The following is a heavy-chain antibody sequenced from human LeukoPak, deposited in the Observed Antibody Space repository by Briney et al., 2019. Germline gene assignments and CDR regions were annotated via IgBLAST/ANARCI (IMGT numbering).Heavy chain of an antibody. V-gene: IGHV3-30*02. D-gene: IGHD3-10*01. CDR2: IRYDRSNK. Sequence: GGSLRLSCAASGFTFSSYGMHWVRPAPGQGLEWVAFIRYDRSNKYYADSVKGRFTTYRDNSTNTLYLQINSLRAEDTAVYYCAKGNYYHGTGGNNWFDSWGQGTLVTVSS. J-gene: IGHJ5*01. CDR1: GFTFSSYG. CDR3: AKGNYYHGTGGNNWFDS.